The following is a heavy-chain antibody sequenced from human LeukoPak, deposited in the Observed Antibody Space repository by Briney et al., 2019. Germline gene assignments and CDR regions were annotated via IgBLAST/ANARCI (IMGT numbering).Heavy chain of an antibody. CDR3: ARQYSGSFYSIDY. D-gene: IGHD1-26*01. CDR1: GGSISSSIYY. V-gene: IGHV4-39*07. CDR2: IYYSGST. J-gene: IGHJ4*02. Sequence: SETLSLTCTVSGGSISSSIYYWGWIRQPPGKGLEWVGSIYYSGSTYYNPSLKSRVSISVDTSKNQFSLKLGSVTAADTAVYYCARQYSGSFYSIDYWGQGTLVTVSS.